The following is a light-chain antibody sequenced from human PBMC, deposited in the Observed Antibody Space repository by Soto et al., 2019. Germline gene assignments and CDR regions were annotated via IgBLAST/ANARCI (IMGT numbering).Light chain of an antibody. CDR3: QQYNSYSGYT. J-gene: IGKJ2*01. Sequence: DIQMTQSPSTLSASVGDRVTITCRASQSISSWLAWYQQKPGKAPKLLIYKASSLESGVPSRFSGSGSETEFPLTISSLQPDDFATYYCQQYNSYSGYTFGQGNKLEIK. V-gene: IGKV1-5*03. CDR1: QSISSW. CDR2: KAS.